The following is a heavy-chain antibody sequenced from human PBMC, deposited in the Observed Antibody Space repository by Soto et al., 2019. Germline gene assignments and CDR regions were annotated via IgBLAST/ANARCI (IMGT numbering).Heavy chain of an antibody. CDR1: GFSVSTSGRC. CDR3: ARISRQRMIVGRGYYYYGMDV. D-gene: IGHD3-22*01. Sequence: CTFSGFSVSTSGRCVRCIGQPPGKALGWLALIDWDDDKYYSTSLKTRLTISKDTSKNQVVLTMTNMDPVDTATYYCARISRQRMIVGRGYYYYGMDVWGQGTTVTV. V-gene: IGHV2-70*01. CDR2: IDWDDDK. J-gene: IGHJ6*02.